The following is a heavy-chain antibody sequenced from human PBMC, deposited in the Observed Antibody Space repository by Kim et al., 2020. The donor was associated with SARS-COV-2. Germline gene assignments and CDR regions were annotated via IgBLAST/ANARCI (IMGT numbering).Heavy chain of an antibody. Sequence: GGSLRLSCAASGFTFSSYAMTWVRQAPEKGLEWVSAISGSGGSTYYADSVKGRFTISRDNSKNTLYLQMNSLRAEDTAVYYCAKDMGSSGYSYVYLDLWGRGTLVTVSS. CDR1: GFTFSSYA. D-gene: IGHD5-18*01. CDR3: AKDMGSSGYSYVYLDL. CDR2: ISGSGGST. J-gene: IGHJ2*01. V-gene: IGHV3-23*01.